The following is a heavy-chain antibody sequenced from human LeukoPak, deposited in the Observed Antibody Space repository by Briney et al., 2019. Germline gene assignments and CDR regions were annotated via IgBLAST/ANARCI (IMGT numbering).Heavy chain of an antibody. V-gene: IGHV4-31*03. Sequence: SQTLSLTCTVSGGSISSGGYYWSWIRQHPGKGLEWIGYIYYSGSTYYNPSLKSRVIISVDTSKNQFSLKLSSVTAADTAVYYCARAEMATIRNWGQGTLVTVSS. CDR3: ARAEMATIRN. CDR2: IYYSGST. J-gene: IGHJ4*02. D-gene: IGHD5-24*01. CDR1: GGSISSGGYY.